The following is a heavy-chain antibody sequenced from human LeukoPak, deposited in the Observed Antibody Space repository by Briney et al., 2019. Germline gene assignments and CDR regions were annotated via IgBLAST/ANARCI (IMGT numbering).Heavy chain of an antibody. Sequence: SETLSLTCTVSGCSISSGYYWGWIGQPPGKGLEWIGSIYHSGSTYYNPSLKSRVTISVDTSKNQFSLKLNSVTAADTAVYYCARAGYGDSDFDYWGQGTLVTVSS. CDR3: ARAGYGDSDFDY. CDR1: GCSISSGYY. V-gene: IGHV4-38-2*02. J-gene: IGHJ4*02. D-gene: IGHD4-17*01. CDR2: IYHSGST.